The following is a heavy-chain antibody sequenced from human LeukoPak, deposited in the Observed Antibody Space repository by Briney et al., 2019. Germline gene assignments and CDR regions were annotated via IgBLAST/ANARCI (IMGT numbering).Heavy chain of an antibody. J-gene: IGHJ4*02. CDR2: TYYRSEWFY. D-gene: IGHD1-26*01. V-gene: IGHV6-1*01. CDR1: GDSVSSNTAS. CDR3: ARDRRGTTMLDY. Sequence: SQTLSLTCAISGDSVSSNTASWNWIRQSPSRGLEWLGRTYYRSEWFYDYGPSVKSRISINADTSKNQFSLQLNSVTPEDTAVYYCARDRRGTTMLDYWGQGTLVTVSS.